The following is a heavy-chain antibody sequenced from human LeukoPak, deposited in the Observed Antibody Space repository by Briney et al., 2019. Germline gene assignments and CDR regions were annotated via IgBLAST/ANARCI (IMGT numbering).Heavy chain of an antibody. J-gene: IGHJ6*02. Sequence: SETLSLTCTVSGGSVSSGSYYWSWIRQPPEKGLEWIGYIYYSGSTNYNPSLKSRVTISVDTSKNQFSLKLSSVTAADTAVYYCARDRKNGMDVWGQGTTVTVSS. CDR3: ARDRKNGMDV. CDR1: GGSVSSGSYY. V-gene: IGHV4-61*01. CDR2: IYYSGST. D-gene: IGHD1-14*01.